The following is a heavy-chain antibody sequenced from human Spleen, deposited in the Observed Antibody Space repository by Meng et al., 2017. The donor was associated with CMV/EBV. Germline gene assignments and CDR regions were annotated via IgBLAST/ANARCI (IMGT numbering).Heavy chain of an antibody. V-gene: IGHV5-51*01. Sequence: KDSCKASGYSFTSNWIAWVRQMPGKGLEWMGSIYPADSDTRYSPSFQGQVTISADKSISTAYLQWSSLKASDTAMYYCARRDRTGYFDYWGQGTLVTVSS. CDR2: IYPADSDT. CDR3: ARRDRTGYFDY. J-gene: IGHJ4*02. CDR1: GYSFTSNW. D-gene: IGHD3/OR15-3a*01.